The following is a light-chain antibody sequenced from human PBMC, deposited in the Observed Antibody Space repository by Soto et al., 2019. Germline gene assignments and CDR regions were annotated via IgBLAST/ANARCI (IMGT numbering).Light chain of an antibody. CDR3: QQYYSYSYT. Sequence: DIQMTQSPSTLSASVGDRVTITRRASQIIGSSLAWYQQTPGRAPKLLIYDASTLHTGVPSRFSGSESGTEFTLTISSLQPDDSATYYCQQYYSYSYTFGQGTKVDLK. CDR2: DAS. V-gene: IGKV1-5*01. J-gene: IGKJ2*01. CDR1: QIIGSS.